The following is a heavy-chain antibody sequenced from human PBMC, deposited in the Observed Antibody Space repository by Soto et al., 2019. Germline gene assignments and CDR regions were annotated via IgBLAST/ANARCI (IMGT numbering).Heavy chain of an antibody. D-gene: IGHD2-15*01. V-gene: IGHV4-34*01. CDR1: GGSFSGYY. CDR2: INHSGST. J-gene: IGHJ5*02. CDR3: ARGPFTPIVVVAATRPNWFDP. Sequence: SETLSLTCVVYGGSFSGYYWSWIRQSPGKGLEWIGEINHSGSTNYNPSLKSRVTISVDTSKNQFSLKLSSVTAADTAVYYCARGPFTPIVVVAATRPNWFDPWGRGTLVTVS.